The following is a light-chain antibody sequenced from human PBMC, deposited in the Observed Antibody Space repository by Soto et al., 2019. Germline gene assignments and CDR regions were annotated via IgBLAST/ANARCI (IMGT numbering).Light chain of an antibody. CDR2: AAS. CDR3: QQYGSSGT. V-gene: IGKV3-20*01. Sequence: MTQSPATLSLSPGERATLSCRASQSVSSKLVWYQQKPGQAPRLLIYAASNRATGIPDRFSGSGSGTDFTITISRLEPEDFAVYYCQQYGSSGTFGQGTKVDIK. J-gene: IGKJ1*01. CDR1: QSVSSK.